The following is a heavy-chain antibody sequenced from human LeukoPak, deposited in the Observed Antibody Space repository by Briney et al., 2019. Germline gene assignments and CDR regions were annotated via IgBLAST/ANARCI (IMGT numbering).Heavy chain of an antibody. J-gene: IGHJ4*02. CDR1: GFTFSSYW. CDR2: INSDGSST. V-gene: IGHV3-74*01. D-gene: IGHD5-18*01. Sequence: GGALRLSFAASGFTFSSYWMHGVRQARGKGLVWVSRINSDGSSTNYADSVKGRFTISRDNAKHTLYLQMNRLRAEDTAVYYCARVRGYNHGHNYWGQGTLVTVSS. CDR3: ARVRGYNHGHNY.